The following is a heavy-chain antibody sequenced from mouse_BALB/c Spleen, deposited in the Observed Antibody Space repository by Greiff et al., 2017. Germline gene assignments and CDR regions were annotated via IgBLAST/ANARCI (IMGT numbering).Heavy chain of an antibody. V-gene: IGHV5-4*02. D-gene: IGHD2-4*01. Sequence: EVQVVESGGGLVKPGGSLKLSCAASGFTFSDYYMYWVRQTPEKRLEWVATISDGGSYTYYPDSVKGRFTISRDNAKNNLYLQMSSLKSEDTAMYYCAREIYYDSAWFAYWGQGTLVTVSA. CDR3: AREIYYDSAWFAY. J-gene: IGHJ3*01. CDR2: ISDGGSYT. CDR1: GFTFSDYY.